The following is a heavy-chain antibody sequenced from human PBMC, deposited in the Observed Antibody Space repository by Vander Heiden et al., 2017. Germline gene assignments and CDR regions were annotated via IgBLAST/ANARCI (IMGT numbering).Heavy chain of an antibody. CDR3: ARWSYSSLG. Sequence: QVQLVESGGGVVQPGRSLRLSCPASGFTFSSYAMHWVRQAPGKGLEWVAVISYDGSNKYYADSVKGRFTISRDNSKNTLYLQMNSLRAEDTAVYYCARWSYSSLGWGQGTLVTVSS. CDR1: GFTFSSYA. CDR2: ISYDGSNK. J-gene: IGHJ4*02. V-gene: IGHV3-30-3*01. D-gene: IGHD6-6*01.